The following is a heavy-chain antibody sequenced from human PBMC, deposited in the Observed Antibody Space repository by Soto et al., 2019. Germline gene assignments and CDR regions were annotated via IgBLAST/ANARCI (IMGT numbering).Heavy chain of an antibody. D-gene: IGHD6-6*01. J-gene: IGHJ6*03. CDR3: VRATAARQRDYSYHYYLHI. Sequence: ASVKVSCKASGYTFINYYIHWVRQAPGQGLEWMGVINPNGGSTVYAQKFQGRVTLTRDTSTSTIYVELSSLRSDDTAVYFCVRATAARQRDYSYHYYLHIWGKGTTVTVSS. CDR2: INPNGGST. V-gene: IGHV1-46*03. CDR1: GYTFINYY.